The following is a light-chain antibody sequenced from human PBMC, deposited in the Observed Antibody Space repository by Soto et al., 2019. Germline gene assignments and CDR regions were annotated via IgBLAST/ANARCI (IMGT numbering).Light chain of an antibody. Sequence: DIVLTQSPATLSLSPGERATLSCRASQSVSSYLAWYQQRPGQAPRLLIYDASNRATGIPARFSGSGSGTDFTLTISSLEPEDFAVYYCQHRNNRPFSFGPGTKVDIK. J-gene: IGKJ3*01. V-gene: IGKV3-11*01. CDR2: DAS. CDR3: QHRNNRPFS. CDR1: QSVSSY.